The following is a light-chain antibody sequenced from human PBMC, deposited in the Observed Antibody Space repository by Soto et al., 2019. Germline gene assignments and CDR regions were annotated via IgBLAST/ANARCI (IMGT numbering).Light chain of an antibody. CDR3: QQSYNTPRT. Sequence: DILMTQSPSSLSASVGARVTIPCRASQSINTYLNWYQQKPGKAPKLLIYAASSLQSGVPSRFSGSGSGTDFTLTISSMQPEDFATYFCQQSYNTPRTFGQGTKVEI. J-gene: IGKJ1*01. V-gene: IGKV1-39*01. CDR2: AAS. CDR1: QSINTY.